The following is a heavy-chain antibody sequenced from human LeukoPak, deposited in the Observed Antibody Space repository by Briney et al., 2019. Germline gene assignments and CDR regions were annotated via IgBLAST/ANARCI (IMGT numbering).Heavy chain of an antibody. CDR3: TRAGYDNVWRNFDS. Sequence: GGSLILSCTASGFTFSTYWMHWVRQAPGQGLVWVSRINSDGSGINYADSVKGRFTISRDNAKKTLFLEMNSLRSDDTAVYYCTRAGYDNVWRNFDSWGQGTLVAVSS. D-gene: IGHD3-3*01. V-gene: IGHV3-74*01. CDR1: GFTFSTYW. J-gene: IGHJ4*02. CDR2: INSDGSGI.